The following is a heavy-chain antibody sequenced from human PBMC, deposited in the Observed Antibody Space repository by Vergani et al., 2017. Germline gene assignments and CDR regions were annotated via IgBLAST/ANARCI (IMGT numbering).Heavy chain of an antibody. J-gene: IGHJ4*02. V-gene: IGHV3-23*01. D-gene: IGHD3-3*01. Sequence: EVQLLESGGGLVQPGGSLRLFCAASGFTLSSYAMSWVRQAPGKGLEWVSAISGSDGSTYYADSVKGRFTISRDNSKNTLYLQMNSLRAEDTAVYYCAKELRYDFWSGYYGPLDYWGQGTLVTVSS. CDR2: ISGSDGST. CDR3: AKELRYDFWSGYYGPLDY. CDR1: GFTLSSYA.